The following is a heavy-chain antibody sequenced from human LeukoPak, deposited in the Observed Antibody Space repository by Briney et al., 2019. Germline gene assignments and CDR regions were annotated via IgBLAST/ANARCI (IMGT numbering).Heavy chain of an antibody. V-gene: IGHV4-34*01. D-gene: IGHD6-13*01. J-gene: IGHJ4*02. Sequence: SETLSLTCAVYGGSFSGYYWSWIRQPPGKGLEWIGEINHSGSTNYNPSLKSRVTISVDTSKNQFSLKLSSVTAADTAVYYCARGSAAAGREDIDYWGQGTLVTVSS. CDR3: ARGSAAAGREDIDY. CDR2: INHSGST. CDR1: GGSFSGYY.